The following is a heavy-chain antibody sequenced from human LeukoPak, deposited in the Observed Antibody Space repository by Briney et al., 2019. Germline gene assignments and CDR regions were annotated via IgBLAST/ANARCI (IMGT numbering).Heavy chain of an antibody. J-gene: IGHJ4*02. CDR1: GGSFSGYY. D-gene: IGHD6-19*01. V-gene: IGHV4-34*01. CDR3: ARVGAVAGTFDY. Sequence: SETLSLTCAVYGGSFSGYYWSWIRQPPGKGLEWIGEINHSGSTNYNPSLKSRVTISVDTSKNQFSLKLNSVTAADTAVYYCARVGAVAGTFDYWGQGTLVAVSS. CDR2: INHSGST.